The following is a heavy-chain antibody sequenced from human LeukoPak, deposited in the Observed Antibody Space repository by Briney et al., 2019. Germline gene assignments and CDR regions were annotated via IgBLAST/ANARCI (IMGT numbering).Heavy chain of an antibody. Sequence: PSETLSLTCTVSGGSISSSSYYWGWIRQPPGKGPEWIGSIYYSGSTYYNPSLKSRVTISVDTSKNQFSLKLSSVTAADTAVYYCASPQTGFFGVARRGYYFDYWGQGTLVTVSS. J-gene: IGHJ4*02. CDR3: ASPQTGFFGVARRGYYFDY. D-gene: IGHD3-3*01. CDR1: GGSISSSSYY. V-gene: IGHV4-39*01. CDR2: IYYSGST.